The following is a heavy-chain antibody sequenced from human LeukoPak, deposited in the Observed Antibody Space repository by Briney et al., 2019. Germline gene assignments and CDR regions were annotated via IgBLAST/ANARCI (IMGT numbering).Heavy chain of an antibody. V-gene: IGHV3-30*02. D-gene: IGHD3-16*01. J-gene: IGHJ5*02. Sequence: GGSLRLSCAASGFAFSSYGMHWVRQAPGKGLQWLAFIRLDGTLQYYADSVKGRFTVSRDNSLNTLYLQMNSLSSDDTAVYFCARSGGSYGPGPWGQGTLVTVAS. CDR3: ARSGGSYGPGP. CDR2: IRLDGTLQ. CDR1: GFAFSSYG.